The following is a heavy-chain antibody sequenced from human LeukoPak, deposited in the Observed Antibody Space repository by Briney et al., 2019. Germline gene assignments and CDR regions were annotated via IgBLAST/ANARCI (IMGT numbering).Heavy chain of an antibody. D-gene: IGHD3-22*01. CDR2: IYTSGST. Sequence: SETLSLTCTVSGGSISSYYWSWIRQPAGKGLEWIGRIYTSGSTNYNPSFKSRVTMSVDTSKNQFSLKLSSVPAADTAVYYCARALGYYYDSSGYDAFDIWGQGTMVTVSS. V-gene: IGHV4-4*07. CDR1: GGSISSYY. J-gene: IGHJ3*02. CDR3: ARALGYYYDSSGYDAFDI.